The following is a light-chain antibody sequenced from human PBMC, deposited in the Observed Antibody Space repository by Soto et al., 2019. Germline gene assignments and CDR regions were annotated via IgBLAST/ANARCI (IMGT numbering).Light chain of an antibody. CDR3: QQYNNWPPT. Sequence: EIVMTQSPATLSVSPGERATISCRASQRVSSNLAWYQQKPGQAPRLLIYGASTRATGIPARFSGSGSGTEFTLTISSLQSEDFAVYYCQQYNNWPPTFGQGTKVDIK. CDR2: GAS. CDR1: QRVSSN. V-gene: IGKV3-15*01. J-gene: IGKJ1*01.